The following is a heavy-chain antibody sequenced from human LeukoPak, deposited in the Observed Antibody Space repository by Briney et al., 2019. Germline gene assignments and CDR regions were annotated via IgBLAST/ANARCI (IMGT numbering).Heavy chain of an antibody. J-gene: IGHJ4*02. CDR3: AKLPYSSSSVSYFDY. V-gene: IGHV3-23*01. D-gene: IGHD6-6*01. Sequence: GSLRLSCAASGFTFSSYAMSWVRQAPGKGLEWVSAISGSGGSTYYADSVKGRFTISRDNSKNTLYLQMNSLRAEDTAVYYCAKLPYSSSSVSYFDYWGQGTLVTVSS. CDR2: ISGSGGST. CDR1: GFTFSSYA.